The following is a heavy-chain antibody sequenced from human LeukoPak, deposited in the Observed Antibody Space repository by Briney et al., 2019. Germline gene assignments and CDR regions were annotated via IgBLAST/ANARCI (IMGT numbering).Heavy chain of an antibody. CDR2: ISGSGGST. CDR1: GFTFSSYA. Sequence: GGSLRLSCAASGFTFSSYAMSWVRQAPGKGLEWVSAISGSGGSTYYADSVKGRFTISRDNSKNTLYLQMNSLRAEDTAVYYCARDAYDSSGYYPLDYWGQGTLVTVSS. J-gene: IGHJ4*02. CDR3: ARDAYDSSGYYPLDY. V-gene: IGHV3-23*01. D-gene: IGHD3-22*01.